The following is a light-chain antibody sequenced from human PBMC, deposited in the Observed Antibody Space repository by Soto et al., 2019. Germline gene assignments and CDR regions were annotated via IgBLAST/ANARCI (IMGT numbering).Light chain of an antibody. CDR2: AAS. Sequence: EIVLPQSPGTLSSSPGERATLSCRASESVSSNYLAWYQQRPGQAPRLLIYAASSRARGIPDRFGGSGSGTDFTLTASRLEPEDFAVYYCQQYGSAPWTFGQGTKV. CDR3: QQYGSAPWT. J-gene: IGKJ1*01. V-gene: IGKV3-20*01. CDR1: ESVSSNY.